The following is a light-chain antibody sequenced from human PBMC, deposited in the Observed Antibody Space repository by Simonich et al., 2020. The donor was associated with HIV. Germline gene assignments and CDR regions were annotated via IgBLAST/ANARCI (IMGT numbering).Light chain of an antibody. CDR3: QHYYITPRT. CDR2: GAS. J-gene: IGKJ2*01. CDR1: QSVRSN. Sequence: EIVMTQSPATLSVSPGERATLSCRASQSVRSNLAWYQQKPGPAPRLLIYGASTRATDIPARFSGSGSGTEFTLTISSLQSEDFAVYYCQHYYITPRTFGQGTKLEIK. V-gene: IGKV3-15*01.